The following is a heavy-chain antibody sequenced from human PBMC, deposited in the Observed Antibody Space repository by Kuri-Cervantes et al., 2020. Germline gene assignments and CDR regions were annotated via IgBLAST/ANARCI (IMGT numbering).Heavy chain of an antibody. CDR1: GYSFTSYW. J-gene: IGHJ6*03. Sequence: GESLKISCKGSGYSFTSYWIGWVRQMPGKGLEWMGIIYPGDSDTRYSPSFQGQVTISADKSISTAYLQWSSLKASDTAMYYCARLGGLDYYYYYMDVWGKGTTVTVSS. CDR2: IYPGDSDT. V-gene: IGHV5-51*01. CDR3: ARLGGLDYYYYYMDV. D-gene: IGHD2-15*01.